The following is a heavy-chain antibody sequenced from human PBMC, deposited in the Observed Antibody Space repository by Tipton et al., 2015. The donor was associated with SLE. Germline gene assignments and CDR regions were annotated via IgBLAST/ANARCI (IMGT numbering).Heavy chain of an antibody. CDR3: ARVRSDYYDSSGGSYDAFDI. CDR1: GFTFSSYS. Sequence: SLRLSCAASGFTFSSYSMNWVRQAPGKGLEWVSSISSSSSYIYYADSVKGRFTISRDNAKNSLYLQMNSLRAEDTAVYYCARVRSDYYDSSGGSYDAFDIWGQGTMVTVSS. J-gene: IGHJ3*02. D-gene: IGHD3-22*01. CDR2: ISSSSSYI. V-gene: IGHV3-21*01.